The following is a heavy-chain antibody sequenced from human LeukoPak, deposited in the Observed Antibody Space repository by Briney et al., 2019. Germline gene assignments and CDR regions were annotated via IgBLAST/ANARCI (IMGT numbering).Heavy chain of an antibody. CDR1: GGTFSSYA. CDR2: IIPIFGTA. CDR3: ARDGGSGGYYNFDY. V-gene: IGHV1-69*13. Sequence: RASVKVPCKASGGTFSSYAISWVRQAPGQGLEWMGGIIPIFGTANYAQKFQGRVTITADESTSTAYMELSSLRSEDTAVYYCARDGGSGGYYNFDYWGQGTLVTVSS. J-gene: IGHJ4*02. D-gene: IGHD3-10*01.